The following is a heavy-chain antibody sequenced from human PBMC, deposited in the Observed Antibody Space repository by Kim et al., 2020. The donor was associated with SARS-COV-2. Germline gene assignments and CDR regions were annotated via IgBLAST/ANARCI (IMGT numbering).Heavy chain of an antibody. CDR1: GFTFDDYA. CDR3: AKDGYGDYEPSYYFDY. Sequence: GGSLRLSCAASGFTFDDYAMHWVRQAPGKGLEWVSGISWNSGSIGYADSVKGRFTISRDNAKNSLYLQMNSLRAEDTALYYCAKDGYGDYEPSYYFDYWGQGTLVTVSS. J-gene: IGHJ4*02. V-gene: IGHV3-9*01. CDR2: ISWNSGSI. D-gene: IGHD4-17*01.